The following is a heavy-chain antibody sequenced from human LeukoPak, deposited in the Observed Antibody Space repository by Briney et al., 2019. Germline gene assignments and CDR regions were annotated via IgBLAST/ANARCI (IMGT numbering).Heavy chain of an antibody. V-gene: IGHV3-30*02. CDR2: IQYDGSDK. Sequence: GGSLRLSCAASGFTFSSYGMHWVRQAPGKGLEWVTFIQYDGSDKYYADSVKGRFTISRDNSNNTLYLQMNSLRAEDTAVYYCAKDRGTSQYYFDYWGQGTLVTVSS. CDR1: GFTFSSYG. J-gene: IGHJ4*02. CDR3: AKDRGTSQYYFDY. D-gene: IGHD2-2*01.